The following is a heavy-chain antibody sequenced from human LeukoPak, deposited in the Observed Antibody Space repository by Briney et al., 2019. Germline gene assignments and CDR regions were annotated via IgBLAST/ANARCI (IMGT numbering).Heavy chain of an antibody. CDR2: IHYSGST. CDR3: ARLAVRYYYMDV. CDR1: GGSVNNYY. J-gene: IGHJ6*03. D-gene: IGHD4-17*01. Sequence: SETLSLTCTVSGGSVNNYYWSWIRQPPGKGLEWIGYIHYSGSTNYNPSLKSRVTISLDTSKIQFSLNLSSVTAADTAVYYCARLAVRYYYMDVWGKGTTVTISS. V-gene: IGHV4-59*02.